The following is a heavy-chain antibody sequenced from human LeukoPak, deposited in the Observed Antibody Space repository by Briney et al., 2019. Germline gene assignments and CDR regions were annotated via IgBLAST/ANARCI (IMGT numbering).Heavy chain of an antibody. J-gene: IGHJ4*02. CDR1: GYTFTGYY. Sequence: ASVKVSCKASGYTFTGYYMHWVRQAPGQGLDWMGWINPNSGGTNYAQKFQGRVTMTRDTSISTAYMELSRLRSDDTAVYYCARALYCTNGVCYTGFDYWGQGTLVTVSS. D-gene: IGHD2-8*01. CDR3: ARALYCTNGVCYTGFDY. V-gene: IGHV1-2*02. CDR2: INPNSGGT.